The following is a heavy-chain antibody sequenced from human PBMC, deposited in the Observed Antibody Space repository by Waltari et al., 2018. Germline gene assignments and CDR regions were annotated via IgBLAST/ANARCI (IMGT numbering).Heavy chain of an antibody. CDR2: INWNGATT. J-gene: IGHJ4*01. CDR1: GFTSEHLR. CDR3: ARGYRVVLTAPRFDR. D-gene: IGHD2-15*01. V-gene: IGHV3-20*04. Sequence: EVQMVESGGGVVRPGGSLTLSCEVSGFTSEHLRMSWVRQPPGKGLEWVTGINWNGATTAYVDSVKGRFIISRDNAKKSLYLHMSGLRVDDTAVYFCARGYRVVLTAPRFDRWGHGTLVTVSS.